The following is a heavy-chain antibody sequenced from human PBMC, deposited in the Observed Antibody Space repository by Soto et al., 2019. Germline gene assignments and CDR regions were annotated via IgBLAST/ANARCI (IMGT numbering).Heavy chain of an antibody. J-gene: IGHJ5*02. D-gene: IGHD3-3*01. CDR3: AREWRSNYDFWSGCCWFDP. CDR2: ISAYNGNT. Sequence: ASVKVSCKASGYTFTSYGISWVRQAPGQGLEWMGWISAYNGNTNYAQKLQGRVTMTTDTSTSTAYMELRSLRSDDTAVYYCAREWRSNYDFWSGCCWFDPWGQGTLGTVSS. CDR1: GYTFTSYG. V-gene: IGHV1-18*04.